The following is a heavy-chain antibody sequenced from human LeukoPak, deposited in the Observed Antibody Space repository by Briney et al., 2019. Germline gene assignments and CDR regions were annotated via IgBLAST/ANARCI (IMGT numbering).Heavy chain of an antibody. CDR2: INPNSGGT. J-gene: IGHJ4*02. CDR3: ARDLRASSWYYYGSGSYYRDY. D-gene: IGHD3-10*01. Sequence: ASVKVSCKASGYTFTGYYMHWVRQAPGQGLEWMGWINPNSGGTNYAQKFQGRVTMTRDTSISTAYMALSRLRSDDTAAYYCARDLRASSWYYYGSGSYYRDYWGQGTLVTVSS. CDR1: GYTFTGYY. V-gene: IGHV1-2*02.